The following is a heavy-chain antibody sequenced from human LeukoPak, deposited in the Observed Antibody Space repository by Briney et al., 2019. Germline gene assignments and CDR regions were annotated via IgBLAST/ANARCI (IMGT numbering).Heavy chain of an antibody. Sequence: GGSLRLSCAASGFTVSSNYMSWVRQAPGKGLEWVSVIYSGGSTYYADSVKGRSTISRDNAKNSLYLQMSTLRAEDTAVYYCARDPLVYMWGQGSLVTVSS. CDR2: IYSGGST. V-gene: IGHV3-53*03. D-gene: IGHD2-2*02. CDR1: GFTVSSNY. J-gene: IGHJ4*02. CDR3: ARDPLVYM.